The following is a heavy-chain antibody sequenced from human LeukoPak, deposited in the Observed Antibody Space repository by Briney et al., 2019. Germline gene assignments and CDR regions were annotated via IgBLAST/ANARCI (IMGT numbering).Heavy chain of an antibody. CDR3: ARDGVSVSSSYYMDV. CDR2: INPNSGGT. J-gene: IGHJ6*03. Sequence: ASVKVSCKASGYTFTGYYMHWVRQAPGQGLEWMGGINPNSGGTNYAQKFQGRVTMTRDASRSTAYMELRRLRSDDTAVYYCARDGVSVSSSYYMDVWGKGTTVTVSS. CDR1: GYTFTGYY. D-gene: IGHD2-8*01. V-gene: IGHV1-2*02.